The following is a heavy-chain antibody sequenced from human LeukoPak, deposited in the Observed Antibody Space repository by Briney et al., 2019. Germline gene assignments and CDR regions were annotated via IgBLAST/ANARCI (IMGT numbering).Heavy chain of an antibody. J-gene: IGHJ5*02. D-gene: IGHD6-19*01. CDR2: ISSSSSYI. Sequence: AGGSLRLSCAASGFTFSSYSMNWVRQAPGKGLEWVSSISSSSSYIYYADSVKGRFTISRDNAKNALHLQMNSLRVEDTAVYYCARDAGSQWLVGNWFDPWGQGTLVTVSS. CDR3: ARDAGSQWLVGNWFDP. CDR1: GFTFSSYS. V-gene: IGHV3-21*01.